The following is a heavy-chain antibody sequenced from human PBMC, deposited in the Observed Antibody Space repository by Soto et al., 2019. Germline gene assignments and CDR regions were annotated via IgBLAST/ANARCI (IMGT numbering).Heavy chain of an antibody. CDR3: VKDIDAHGTTVTYFDN. V-gene: IGHV3-9*01. Sequence: EVQLVESGGGFLQPGRSLRLSCAASGFRFDDYAMHWVRQAPGKGLEWVSGLSWNGNAIGYAESVKGRFTISRDNAKNALYVQMNSLRGEDTALYYCVKDIDAHGTTVTYFDNWGQGALVTVSS. J-gene: IGHJ4*02. CDR1: GFRFDDYA. D-gene: IGHD4-17*01. CDR2: LSWNGNAI.